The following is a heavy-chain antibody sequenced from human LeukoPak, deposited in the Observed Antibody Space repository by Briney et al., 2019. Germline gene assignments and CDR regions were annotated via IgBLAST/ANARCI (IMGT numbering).Heavy chain of an antibody. Sequence: GGSLRLSCAASGFTFSSYWMSWVRQVPRRGLKWVANIKQDGGEIYYADSVKGRFTISRDKAKSSLYLQMNSLRGGDTAVYYCARDKGDYDTSGSLFVFGGQGTLVTVSS. V-gene: IGHV3-7*03. CDR3: ARDKGDYDTSGSLFVF. CDR2: IKQDGGEI. D-gene: IGHD3-22*01. J-gene: IGHJ4*02. CDR1: GFTFSSYW.